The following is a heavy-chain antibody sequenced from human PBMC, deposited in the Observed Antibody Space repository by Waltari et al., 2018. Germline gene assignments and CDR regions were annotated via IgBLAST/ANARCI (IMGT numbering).Heavy chain of an antibody. Sequence: EVQLVESGGGLVQPGGSLRLPCAASGFTFSNFWMGWARQASGKGLEWVANINQDGSGEYYLDSVKGRFTISRDNARNSLYLQMNSLRAEDTAVYYCQRGDYWGQGTLVTVSS. V-gene: IGHV3-7*04. CDR3: QRGDY. CDR2: INQDGSGE. J-gene: IGHJ4*02. CDR1: GFTFSNFW.